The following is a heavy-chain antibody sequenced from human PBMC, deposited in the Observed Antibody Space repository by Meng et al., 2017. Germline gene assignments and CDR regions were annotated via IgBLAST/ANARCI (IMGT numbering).Heavy chain of an antibody. CDR1: GYTFTNYD. CDR2: INPNSGGT. V-gene: IGHV1-2*06. Sequence: ASVKVSCKASGYTFTNYDINWVRQATGQGLEWMGRINPNSGGTNYAQKFQGRVTMTRDTSISTAYMELSRLRSDDTAVYYCARDVVTGDDYWGQGTPVTVSS. CDR3: ARDVVTGDDY. J-gene: IGHJ4*02. D-gene: IGHD7-27*01.